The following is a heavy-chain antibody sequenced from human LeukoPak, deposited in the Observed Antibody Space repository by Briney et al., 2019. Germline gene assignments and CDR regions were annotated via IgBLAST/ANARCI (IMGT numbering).Heavy chain of an antibody. CDR3: AKPLGRSGSYFDY. Sequence: PGGSLRLSCAASGFTFSSYGMHWVRQAPGKGLEWVAFIRYDGSNKYCADSVKGRFTISRDNSKNTLYLQMNSLRAEDTAVYYCAKPLGRSGSYFDYWGQGTLVTVSS. J-gene: IGHJ4*02. CDR1: GFTFSSYG. V-gene: IGHV3-30*02. CDR2: IRYDGSNK. D-gene: IGHD1-26*01.